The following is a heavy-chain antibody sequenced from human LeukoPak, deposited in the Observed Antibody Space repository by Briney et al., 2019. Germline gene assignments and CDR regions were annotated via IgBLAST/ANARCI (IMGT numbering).Heavy chain of an antibody. Sequence: SETLSLTCTVSGGSVSSYYWSWIRQPPGKGLEWIGYIYYSGSTNYNPSLKSRVTISVDTSKNQFSLKLSSVTAADTAVYYCARGMGSDYWGQGTLVTVSS. J-gene: IGHJ4*02. D-gene: IGHD5-24*01. CDR1: GGSVSSYY. CDR3: ARGMGSDY. V-gene: IGHV4-59*02. CDR2: IYYSGST.